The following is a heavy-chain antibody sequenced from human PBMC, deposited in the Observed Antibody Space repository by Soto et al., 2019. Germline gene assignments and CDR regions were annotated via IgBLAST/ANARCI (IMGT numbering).Heavy chain of an antibody. V-gene: IGHV1-58*01. CDR1: GFTFTSSA. CDR2: IVVGSGNT. D-gene: IGHD3-3*01. CDR3: AAPSYYDFWSGYGNAFDI. Sequence: WASVKVSCKASGFTFTSSAVQWVRQARGQRLEWIGWIVVGSGNTNYAQKFQERVTITRDMSTSTAYMELSSLRSEDTAVYYCAAPSYYDFWSGYGNAFDIWGQGTMVTVSS. J-gene: IGHJ3*02.